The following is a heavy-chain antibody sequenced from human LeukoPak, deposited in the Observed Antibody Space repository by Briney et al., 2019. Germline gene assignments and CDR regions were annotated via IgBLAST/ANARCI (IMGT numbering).Heavy chain of an antibody. J-gene: IGHJ4*02. CDR3: ARAGDYCSSTSCYVAHY. CDR2: ISSSGTSM. D-gene: IGHD2-2*01. Sequence: GGSLRLSCATSRFTFSSYEMNWVRQAPGKGLEWVSYISSSGTSMYYADSVKGRFTISRDNARKSLYLQMNSLRAEDTAIYYCARAGDYCSSTSCYVAHYWGRGTLVTVSS. V-gene: IGHV3-48*03. CDR1: RFTFSSYE.